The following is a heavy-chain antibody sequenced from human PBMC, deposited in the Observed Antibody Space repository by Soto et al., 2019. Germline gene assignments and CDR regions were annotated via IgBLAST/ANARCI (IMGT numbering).Heavy chain of an antibody. CDR3: ASPSYSSGWYYFDY. Sequence: QVQLVQSGAEVKKPGASVKVSCKASGYTFTSYGISWVRQAPGQGLEWMGWISAYNGNTNYAQTLQGSVTMTTHTSTSTAYMEGGSMRSDDTAVYYGASPSYSSGWYYFDYGGQGTLVTVSS. CDR1: GYTFTSYG. V-gene: IGHV1-18*01. J-gene: IGHJ4*02. D-gene: IGHD6-19*01. CDR2: ISAYNGNT.